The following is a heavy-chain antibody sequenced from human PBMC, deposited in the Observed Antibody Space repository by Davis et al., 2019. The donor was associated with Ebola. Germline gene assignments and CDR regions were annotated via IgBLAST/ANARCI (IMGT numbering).Heavy chain of an antibody. V-gene: IGHV3-30*04. CDR2: ISYDGSNK. Sequence: GESLKISCAASGFTFSSYAMHWVRQAPGKGLEWVAVISYDGSNKYYADSVKGRFTISRDNSKNTLYLQMNSPRAEDTAVYYCARGGYYYDSTPFDYWGQGTLVTVSS. CDR1: GFTFSSYA. CDR3: ARGGYYYDSTPFDY. J-gene: IGHJ4*02. D-gene: IGHD3-22*01.